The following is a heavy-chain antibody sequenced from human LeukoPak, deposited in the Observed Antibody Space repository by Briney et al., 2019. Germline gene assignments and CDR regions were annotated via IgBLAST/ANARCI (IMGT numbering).Heavy chain of an antibody. CDR1: GFTFSSYS. D-gene: IGHD6-19*01. Sequence: GGSLRLSCAASGFTFSSYSMNWVRQAPGKGLEWVSTISSSSNYIYYADSVKGRFTISRDNAKNSLYLQMNSLRAEDTAVYYCARDPSSGWYLKGWFDPWGQGTLVTVSS. CDR3: ARDPSSGWYLKGWFDP. CDR2: ISSSSNYI. J-gene: IGHJ5*02. V-gene: IGHV3-21*01.